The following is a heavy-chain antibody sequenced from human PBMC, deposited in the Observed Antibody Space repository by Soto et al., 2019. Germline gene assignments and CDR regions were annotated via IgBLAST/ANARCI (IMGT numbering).Heavy chain of an antibody. J-gene: IGHJ5*02. CDR2: INTGNGNT. CDR3: ARNVDYFDP. CDR1: GYTFTRYA. Sequence: QVQLVQSGAEVKKPGASVKVSCKASGYTFTRYAMHWVRQAPGQGLEWMGWINTGNGNTHYSQKFQGRVTFTRDASATTAYMELSSLTSEDTAGYYCARNVDYFDPWGQGTLVTVAS. V-gene: IGHV1-3*04. D-gene: IGHD4-17*01.